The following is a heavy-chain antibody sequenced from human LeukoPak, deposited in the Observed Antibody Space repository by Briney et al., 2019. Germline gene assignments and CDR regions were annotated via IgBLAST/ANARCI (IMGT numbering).Heavy chain of an antibody. Sequence: GGSLRLSCAASGFTFSSYGMHWVRQAPGKGLEWVSAISGSGGSTYYADSVKGRFTISRDNSKNTLYLQMNSLRAEDTAVYYCAKDEYSYGIFDYWGQGTLVTVSS. CDR3: AKDEYSYGIFDY. D-gene: IGHD5-18*01. CDR2: ISGSGGST. V-gene: IGHV3-23*01. CDR1: GFTFSSYG. J-gene: IGHJ4*02.